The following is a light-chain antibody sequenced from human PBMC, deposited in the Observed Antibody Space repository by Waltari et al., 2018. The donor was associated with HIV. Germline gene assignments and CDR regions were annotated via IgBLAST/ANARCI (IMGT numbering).Light chain of an antibody. Sequence: EIVLTQSPATLSVSPGDGAPLSCTYSQSLMNYLAWYQHIPGQAPRLLIYDASNRAGGIPDRFSGSGSGTGFTLTISRLEPEDFGVYYCQQYGDDPYSFGQGTKLETK. CDR1: QSLMNY. CDR2: DAS. CDR3: QQYGDDPYS. V-gene: IGKV3-20*01. J-gene: IGKJ2*01.